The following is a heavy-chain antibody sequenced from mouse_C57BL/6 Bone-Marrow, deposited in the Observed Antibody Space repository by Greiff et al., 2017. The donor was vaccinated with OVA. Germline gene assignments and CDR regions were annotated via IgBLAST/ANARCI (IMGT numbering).Heavy chain of an antibody. Sequence: EVQRVESGGGLVKPGGSLKLSCAASGFTFSDYGMHWVRQAPEKGLEWVAYISSGSSTIYYADTVKGRFTISRDNAKNTLFLQMTSLRSEDTAMYYCATNYYGSSYLYWYFDVWGTGTTVTVSS. CDR3: ATNYYGSSYLYWYFDV. V-gene: IGHV5-17*01. J-gene: IGHJ1*03. CDR1: GFTFSDYG. D-gene: IGHD1-1*01. CDR2: ISSGSSTI.